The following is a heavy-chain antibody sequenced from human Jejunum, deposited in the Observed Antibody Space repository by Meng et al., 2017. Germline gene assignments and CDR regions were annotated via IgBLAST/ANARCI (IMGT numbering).Heavy chain of an antibody. V-gene: IGHV1-8*01. J-gene: IGHJ4*02. CDR1: GYTFTNYH. CDR2: MSSNSGNT. Sequence: QLQRVRPGLEVTKPGVYVKVSVAAAGYTFTNYHIHWVRQATGQGLEWMGWMSSNSGNTGYAHKFQRRVTMTRSTSISSAYMEMSSLRFEDTAVYYCAREYSSYPDYWGQGTLVTVSS. D-gene: IGHD6-6*01. CDR3: AREYSSYPDY.